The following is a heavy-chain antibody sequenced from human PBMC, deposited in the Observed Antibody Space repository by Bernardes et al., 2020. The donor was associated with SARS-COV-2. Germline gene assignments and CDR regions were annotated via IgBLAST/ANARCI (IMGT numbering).Heavy chain of an antibody. D-gene: IGHD5-18*01. Sequence: ASVKVSCKASGFTFTSSGFSWVRQAPGQGLEWLAWISAYNGNTNYEHKLQGRITVTTDTSTSTTYMELRSLRSDDTAVYYCARDTAVFPADFWGQGTLVTVSS. V-gene: IGHV1-18*01. J-gene: IGHJ4*02. CDR1: GFTFTSSG. CDR3: ARDTAVFPADF. CDR2: ISAYNGNT.